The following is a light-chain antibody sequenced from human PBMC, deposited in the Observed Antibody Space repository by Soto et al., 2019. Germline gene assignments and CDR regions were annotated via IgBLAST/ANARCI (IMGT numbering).Light chain of an antibody. CDR3: KQDASYPPYT. Sequence: EIVLTQSPGTLPLSPGERATLSCRASQSVSSSYLAWYQQKPGQAPRLLIYGASSRATGIPDRFRGSGSRTDFTVTITNLEPDYFAGLYCKQDASYPPYTFGRGTMMEIK. V-gene: IGKV3-20*01. CDR2: GAS. J-gene: IGKJ2*01. CDR1: QSVSSSY.